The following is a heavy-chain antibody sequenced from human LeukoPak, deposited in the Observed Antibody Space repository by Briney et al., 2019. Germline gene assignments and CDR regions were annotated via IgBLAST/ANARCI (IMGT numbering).Heavy chain of an antibody. J-gene: IGHJ3*02. D-gene: IGHD3-22*01. CDR3: THSSGSKSAFDI. CDR1: GFTFSTYA. CDR2: ISYDGSSK. V-gene: IGHV3-30*14. Sequence: GGSLRLSCAASGFTFSTYAMHWVRQAPGKGLEWVAVISYDGSSKYYADSVKGRFTISRDNSKNTLYLQMNSLRAEDTAVYYCTHSSGSKSAFDIWGQGTMVTVSS.